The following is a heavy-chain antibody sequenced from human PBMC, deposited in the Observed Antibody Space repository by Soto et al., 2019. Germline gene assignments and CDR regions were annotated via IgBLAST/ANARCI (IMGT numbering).Heavy chain of an antibody. D-gene: IGHD6-19*01. Sequence: PGGSLRLSCAASGFTFSSYSMNWVRQAPGKGLEWVSSISSSSSYIYYADSVKGRFTISRDNAKNSLYLQMNSLRAEDTAVYYCARELSNSSGWYLGVSGSYPYFDYWGQGTLVTVSS. CDR2: ISSSSSYI. CDR1: GFTFSSYS. CDR3: ARELSNSSGWYLGVSGSYPYFDY. V-gene: IGHV3-21*01. J-gene: IGHJ4*02.